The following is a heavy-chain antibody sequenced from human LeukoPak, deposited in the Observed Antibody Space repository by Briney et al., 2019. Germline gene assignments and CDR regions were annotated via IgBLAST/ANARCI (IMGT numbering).Heavy chain of an antibody. V-gene: IGHV3-21*01. Sequence: GESLRLSCAASGFTFSSYNMNWVRQAPGKGLEWVSSITSSSSYIYYADSVKGRFTISRDNSKNTLYLQMNSLRAEDTAVYYCAKDFGYSYGYDWFDPWGQGTLVTVSS. D-gene: IGHD5-18*01. CDR1: GFTFSSYN. CDR2: ITSSSSYI. CDR3: AKDFGYSYGYDWFDP. J-gene: IGHJ5*02.